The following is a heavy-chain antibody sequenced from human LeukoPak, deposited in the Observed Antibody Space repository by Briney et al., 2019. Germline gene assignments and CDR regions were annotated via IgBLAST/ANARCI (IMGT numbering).Heavy chain of an antibody. J-gene: IGHJ4*02. CDR1: GFTFSSYW. CDR3: ARAAHLYYYDSSGYYPDY. D-gene: IGHD3-22*01. V-gene: IGHV3-74*01. CDR2: INSDGSST. Sequence: GGSLRLSCAASGFTFSSYWMHWVRQAPGKGLVWVSRINSDGSSTSYADSVKGRFTISRDNAKNTLYLQMNSLRAEDTAVYCCARAAHLYYYDSSGYYPDYWGQGTLVTVSS.